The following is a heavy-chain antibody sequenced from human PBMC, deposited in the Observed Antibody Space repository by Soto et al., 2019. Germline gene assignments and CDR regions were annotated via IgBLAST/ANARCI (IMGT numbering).Heavy chain of an antibody. CDR3: GREPLVALDY. V-gene: IGHV1-3*01. D-gene: IGHD2-8*02. CDR1: GYTFFSYA. CDR2: INAGNGDT. J-gene: IGHJ4*02. Sequence: ASVKVSCKASGYTFFSYAIHWVRQAPGQRLEWMGWINAGNGDTKYSQKFQGRVTITRDTSASTAYMELSSLTSEDTAVYYCGREPLVALDYWGQGTLVTVSS.